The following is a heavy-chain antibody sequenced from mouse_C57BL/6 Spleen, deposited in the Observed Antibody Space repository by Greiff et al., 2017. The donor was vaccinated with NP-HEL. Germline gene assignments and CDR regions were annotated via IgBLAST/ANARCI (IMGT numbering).Heavy chain of an antibody. CDR2: ISSGGDYI. D-gene: IGHD1-1*01. J-gene: IGHJ1*03. CDR1: GFTFSSYA. CDR3: TREGDYGSSYWYFDV. Sequence: EVKLVESGEGLVKPGGSLKLSCAASGFTFSSYAMSWVRQTPEKRLEWVAYISSGGDYIYYADTVKGRFTISRDNARNTLYLQMSSLKSEDTAMYYCTREGDYGSSYWYFDVWGTETPVTVSS. V-gene: IGHV5-9-1*02.